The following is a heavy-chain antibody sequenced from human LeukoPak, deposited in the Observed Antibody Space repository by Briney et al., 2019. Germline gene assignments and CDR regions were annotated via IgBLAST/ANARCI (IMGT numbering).Heavy chain of an antibody. CDR1: GGTFSSYA. Sequence: GASVKVSCKAPGGTFSSYAISWVRQAPGQGLEWMGGIIPIFGTANYAQKFQGRVTITTGESTSTAYMELSSLRSEDTAVYYCARGDSSSWYLGYYYMDVWGKGTTVTVSS. CDR2: IIPIFGTA. V-gene: IGHV1-69*05. D-gene: IGHD6-13*01. J-gene: IGHJ6*03. CDR3: ARGDSSSWYLGYYYMDV.